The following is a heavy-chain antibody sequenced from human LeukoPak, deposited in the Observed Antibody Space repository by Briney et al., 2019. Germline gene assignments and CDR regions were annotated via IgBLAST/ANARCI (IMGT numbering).Heavy chain of an antibody. D-gene: IGHD2-2*01. V-gene: IGHV4-34*01. CDR1: GESFSGYY. CDR2: INHSGST. J-gene: IGHJ4*02. Sequence: SETLSRTCAVYGESFSGYYWSWIRQPPGKGLEWIGEINHSGSTNYNPSLKSRVTISVDTSKNQFSLKLSSVTAADTAVYYCARGGGRYCSSASCHLDYWGQGTLVTVSS. CDR3: ARGGGRYCSSASCHLDY.